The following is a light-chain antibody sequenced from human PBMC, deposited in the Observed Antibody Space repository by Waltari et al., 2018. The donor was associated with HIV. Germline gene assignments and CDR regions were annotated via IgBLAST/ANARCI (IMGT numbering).Light chain of an antibody. CDR3: QQRGDWPLT. Sequence: EIVLTQSPATLSLSPGERATLSCRASQTVSNYLMWYQQKPGQAPRLLIYGASNRATGIPARFSGSGSGTYFPLTISRPVAEDFSFYYCQQRGDWPLTFGGGTKVEIK. J-gene: IGKJ4*01. CDR2: GAS. V-gene: IGKV3-11*01. CDR1: QTVSNY.